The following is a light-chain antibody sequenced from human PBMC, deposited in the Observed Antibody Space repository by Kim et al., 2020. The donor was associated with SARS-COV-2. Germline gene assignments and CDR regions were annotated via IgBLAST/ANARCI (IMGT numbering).Light chain of an antibody. V-gene: IGKV3-20*01. Sequence: SPGARPPPSCRASPRVTGSYLAWYQPKPGQAPRLLIDGASSSANGIPDRFSGSGSGTDFTLTISRLEPEGFAVYYCKQYGSSPWTVGQRTTVDIK. CDR1: PRVTGSY. J-gene: IGKJ1*01. CDR3: KQYGSSPWT. CDR2: GAS.